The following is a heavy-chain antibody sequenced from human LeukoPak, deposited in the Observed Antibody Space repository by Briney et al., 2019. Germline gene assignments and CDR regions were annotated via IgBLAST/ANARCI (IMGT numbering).Heavy chain of an antibody. CDR3: AKPGRTAAGLFDS. Sequence: PGRSLRLSCAASGFTFTNYALSSVRQAPGKWMEWLSCFSVNGRDTYYAELVKGPLSIARVIAKNTLYLQMNSLRAEDTATCYCAKPGRTAAGLFDSWGQGPLVTVSS. D-gene: IGHD6-13*01. CDR2: FSVNGRDT. J-gene: IGHJ4*02. CDR1: GFTFTNYA. V-gene: IGHV3-23*01.